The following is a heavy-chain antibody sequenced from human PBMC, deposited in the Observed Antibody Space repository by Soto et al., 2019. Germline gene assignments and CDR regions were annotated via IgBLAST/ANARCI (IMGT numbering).Heavy chain of an antibody. CDR2: IIPLFGTT. CDR3: ARARGTSWYNCFDP. CDR1: GGNFTNYG. D-gene: IGHD6-13*01. V-gene: IGHV1-69*01. Sequence: QVQLVQSGAELKKPGSSVKVSCKASGGNFTNYGISWVRQAPGQGLEWMGGIIPLFGTTNYAQKFRGRVTVTADESTSTAYMELNSMRSEDTAIYFCARARGTSWYNCFDPWGKGTLVTVSS. J-gene: IGHJ5*02.